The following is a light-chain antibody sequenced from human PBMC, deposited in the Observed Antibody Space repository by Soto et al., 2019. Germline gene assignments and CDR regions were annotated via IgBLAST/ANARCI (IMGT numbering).Light chain of an antibody. J-gene: IGKJ1*01. CDR1: QSISSW. CDR3: QQYNSDWT. Sequence: DIQMTQSPSTLSASVGDRVTITCRASQSISSWLAWGQQKPGKATKLLIYDASSMVTGVPSRFSGSGSGTEFTLTISTLQPYDFAAYYCQQYNSDWTFGQAIKVEIK. V-gene: IGKV1-5*01. CDR2: DAS.